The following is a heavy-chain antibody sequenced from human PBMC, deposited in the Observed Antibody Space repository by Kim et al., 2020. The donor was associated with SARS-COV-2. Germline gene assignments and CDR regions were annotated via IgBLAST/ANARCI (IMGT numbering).Heavy chain of an antibody. Sequence: ASVKVSCKASGYTFTSYYMHWVRQAPGQGLEWMGIINPSGGSTSYAQKFQGRVTMTRDTSTSTVYMELSSLRSEDTAVYYCARAGYSYGTRRRGAFDIWGQGTMVTVSS. D-gene: IGHD5-18*01. CDR2: INPSGGST. CDR3: ARAGYSYGTRRRGAFDI. J-gene: IGHJ3*02. CDR1: GYTFTSYY. V-gene: IGHV1-46*01.